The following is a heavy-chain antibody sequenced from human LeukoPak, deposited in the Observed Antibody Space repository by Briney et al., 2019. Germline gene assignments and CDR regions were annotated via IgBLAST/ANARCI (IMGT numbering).Heavy chain of an antibody. J-gene: IGHJ4*02. CDR2: LFYSGST. Sequence: SETLSLTCTVSGGSISSYYWSWIRQPPGKGLEWIAYLFYSGSTDYNPSLESRVTISVDTSKNQFSLKLSSVTAADTAVYYCARVDGYCSSTSCYGGTRFDYWGQGTLVTVSS. D-gene: IGHD2-2*01. CDR1: GGSISSYY. V-gene: IGHV4-59*12. CDR3: ARVDGYCSSTSCYGGTRFDY.